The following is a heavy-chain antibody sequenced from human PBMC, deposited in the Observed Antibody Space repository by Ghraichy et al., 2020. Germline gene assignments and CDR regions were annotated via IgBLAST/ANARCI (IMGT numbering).Heavy chain of an antibody. CDR2: ISSSGRDK. CDR1: GFNLTDYY. D-gene: IGHD1-26*01. J-gene: IGHJ5*02. CDR3: ARGTVDYSSGNNWFDP. Sequence: GESLNISCAASGFNLTDYYMTWIRQTPGKGLEWIAYISSSGRDKYYGDSVKGRFTLSRDNAKNSLYLYMNGLRAEDSAFYHCARGTVDYSSGNNWFDPWGQGTLVTVSS. V-gene: IGHV3-11*01.